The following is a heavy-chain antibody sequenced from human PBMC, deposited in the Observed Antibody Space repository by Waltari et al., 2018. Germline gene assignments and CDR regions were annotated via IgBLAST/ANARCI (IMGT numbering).Heavy chain of an antibody. J-gene: IGHJ5*02. CDR1: GYSFTNYA. CDR2: ITTNTENP. CDR3: AREVVPAAKIVVNWFDP. Sequence: QVPLVQSGSEWKKPGASVKVSCTADGYSFTNYAITWVRQAPGQGLELMGWITTNTENPTYTQGFTRRFVFSLDTSVSTAYLQINDLKAEDTAIYYCAREVVPAAKIVVNWFDPWGQGTQVTVSS. D-gene: IGHD2-2*01. V-gene: IGHV7-4-1*02.